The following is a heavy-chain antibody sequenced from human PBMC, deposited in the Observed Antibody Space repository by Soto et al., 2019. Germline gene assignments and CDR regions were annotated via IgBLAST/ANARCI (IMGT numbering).Heavy chain of an antibody. CDR3: ARADYGDRGLAFDS. CDR1: GASTGSGGSY. V-gene: IGHV4-31*03. D-gene: IGHD4-17*01. Sequence: QVQLQESGPGLVKTSQTLSLTCTVSGASTGSGGSYWSWIRQHPGKGLEWIGYIYYTGSTYYSPSLKSRASIPVGTSNNQFSLMLDSATAADTAVYYCARADYGDRGLAFDSWGQGTLVTFSS. J-gene: IGHJ4*02. CDR2: IYYTGST.